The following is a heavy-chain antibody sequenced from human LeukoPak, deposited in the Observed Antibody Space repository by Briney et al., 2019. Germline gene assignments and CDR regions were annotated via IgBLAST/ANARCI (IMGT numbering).Heavy chain of an antibody. J-gene: IGHJ4*02. Sequence: SETLSLTCAVSGGSISSSNWWSWVRQPPGKGLEWIGEIYHSGSTNYNPSLKSRVTISVDKSKNQFSLKLSSVTAADTAVYYCARGPKGHYYDSSGYYFIDYWGQGTLVTVSS. CDR2: IYHSGST. CDR3: ARGPKGHYYDSSGYYFIDY. CDR1: GGSISSSNW. V-gene: IGHV4-4*02. D-gene: IGHD3-22*01.